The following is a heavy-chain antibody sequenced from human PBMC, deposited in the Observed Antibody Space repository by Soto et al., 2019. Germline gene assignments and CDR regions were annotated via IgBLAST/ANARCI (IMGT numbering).Heavy chain of an antibody. D-gene: IGHD3-3*01. CDR2: IDPGTSYS. CDR1: GYSFNTYW. Sequence: GESLNISCEESGYSFNTYWISWVCRVLGKGLEWMGRIDPGTSYSNYSPSFEGHVTISVDKSKSTAFLQWSSLKASDTAMYYCARHPTLHESRVWSGFDPWGQGTLVTVSS. V-gene: IGHV5-10-1*01. J-gene: IGHJ5*02. CDR3: ARHPTLHESRVWSGFDP.